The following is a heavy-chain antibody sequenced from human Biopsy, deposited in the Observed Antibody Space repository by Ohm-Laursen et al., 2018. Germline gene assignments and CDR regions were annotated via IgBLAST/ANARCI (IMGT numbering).Heavy chain of an antibody. CDR2: IYYSGST. CDR1: GGSISRDY. Sequence: SETLSLTCTVSGGSISRDYWSWIRQTPGKGLEWIGYIYYSGSTNYNTSLKSRVTISVDTSKNQFSLRLNSVTAADTAVYYCARATNSTGWPYYYFYGMDVWGQGTTVTVSS. CDR3: ARATNSTGWPYYYFYGMDV. V-gene: IGHV4-59*01. D-gene: IGHD2/OR15-2a*01. J-gene: IGHJ6*02.